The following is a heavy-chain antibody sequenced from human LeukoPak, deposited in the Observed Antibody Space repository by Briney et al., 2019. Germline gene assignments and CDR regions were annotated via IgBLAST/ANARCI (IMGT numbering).Heavy chain of an antibody. CDR3: ARDGGYYYGSGSYSPYSDY. CDR2: IYYRGNT. CDR1: GSIFSDFN. V-gene: IGHV4-38-2*02. D-gene: IGHD3-10*01. J-gene: IGHJ4*02. Sequence: GSLRLSWAASGSIFSDFNMTWIRQAPGKGLEWLGGIYYRGNTYYSPSLKSRVTISVDTSTNQFFLRLRYVTAADTAVYYCARDGGYYYGSGSYSPYSDYWGQGTLVTVSS.